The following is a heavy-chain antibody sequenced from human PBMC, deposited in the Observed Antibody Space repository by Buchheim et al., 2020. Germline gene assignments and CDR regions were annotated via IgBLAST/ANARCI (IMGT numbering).Heavy chain of an antibody. CDR3: ARDHCTNGVCYTRYYYYGMDV. CDR1: GFTFSSYS. V-gene: IGHV3-21*01. J-gene: IGHJ6*02. CDR2: ISSSSSYI. Sequence: EVQLVESGGGLVKPGGSLRLSCAASGFTFSSYSMNWVRQAPGKGLEWVSSISSSSSYIYYADSVKGRFTFSRDNAKNSLILQMNSLRAEDTAVYYCARDHCTNGVCYTRYYYYGMDVWGQGTT. D-gene: IGHD2-8*01.